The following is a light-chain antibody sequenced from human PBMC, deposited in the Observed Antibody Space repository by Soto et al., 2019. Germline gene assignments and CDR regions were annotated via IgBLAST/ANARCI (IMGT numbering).Light chain of an antibody. V-gene: IGKV3-20*01. CDR1: QSVSSSY. CDR3: QQYCSSPPELT. J-gene: IGKJ4*01. CDR2: GAS. Sequence: EIVLTQSPGTLSLSPGERATLSCRASQSVSSSYLAWYQQKPGKAPRLLIYGASSRATGIPDRFSGSGSGTDFTLTISRLEPEDFAVYYCQQYCSSPPELTFGGGNKVEIK.